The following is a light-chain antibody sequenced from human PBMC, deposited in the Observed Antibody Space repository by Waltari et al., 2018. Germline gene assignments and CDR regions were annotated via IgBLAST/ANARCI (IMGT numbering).Light chain of an antibody. Sequence: SFELRQPSSVSVSPGQTAKITCSGDVLVKKYCRWIQQKPGQAPVLVIFRDSERPPGIPERFSGSSSGTTVTLTITGVQVEDEADYYCYSAADNSRVFGGGTKLTVL. CDR3: YSAADNSRV. V-gene: IGLV3-27*01. CDR1: VLVKKY. J-gene: IGLJ3*02. CDR2: RDS.